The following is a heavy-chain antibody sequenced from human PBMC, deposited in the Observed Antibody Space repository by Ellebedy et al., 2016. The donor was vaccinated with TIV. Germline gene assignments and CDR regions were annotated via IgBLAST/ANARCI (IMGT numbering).Heavy chain of an antibody. CDR1: GFTFSTYG. CDR2: ISYDGSNK. Sequence: GESLKISCAASGFTFSTYGVNWVRQAPGKGLEWVAVISYDGSNKRYADPVKGRFTVSRDNSKNTLYLQMNSLRAEDTAVYYCAGGTYWGQGTLVTVSS. V-gene: IGHV3-30*14. CDR3: AGGTY. J-gene: IGHJ4*02.